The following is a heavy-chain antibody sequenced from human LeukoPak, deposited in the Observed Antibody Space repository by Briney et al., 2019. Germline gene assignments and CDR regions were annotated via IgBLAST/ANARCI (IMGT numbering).Heavy chain of an antibody. CDR2: ISSISSHI. Sequence: PGGSLRLSCAASGFTFSSYSMNWVRQAPGKGLEWVSSISSISSHIYYADSVKGRFTISRDNAKNSLYLQMNSLRAEDTAVYYCARFIPPAAFDYWGQGTLVTVSS. V-gene: IGHV3-21*01. J-gene: IGHJ4*02. D-gene: IGHD2-2*01. CDR1: GFTFSSYS. CDR3: ARFIPPAAFDY.